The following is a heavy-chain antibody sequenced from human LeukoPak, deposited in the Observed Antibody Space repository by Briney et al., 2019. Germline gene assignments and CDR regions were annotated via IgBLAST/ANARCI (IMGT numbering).Heavy chain of an antibody. CDR3: ARGVSFAYYYGSGSYYNGDYYYGMDV. CDR2: ISGSGGST. Sequence: GGSLRPSCVASGFTFGSYAMSWVRQAPGKGLEWVAGISGSGGSTYHTDSVKGRFTISRDNSKNTLYLQMNSLRAEDTAVYYCARGVSFAYYYGSGSYYNGDYYYGMDVWGQGTTVTVSS. V-gene: IGHV3-23*01. D-gene: IGHD3-10*01. J-gene: IGHJ6*02. CDR1: GFTFGSYA.